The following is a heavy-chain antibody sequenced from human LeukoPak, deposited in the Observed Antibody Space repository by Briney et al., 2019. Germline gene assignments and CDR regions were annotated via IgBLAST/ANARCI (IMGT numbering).Heavy chain of an antibody. V-gene: IGHV4-34*01. CDR1: GGSFSGYY. Sequence: SETLSLTCAVYGGSFSGYYWGWIRQPPGKGLEWIGEINHSGSTNYNPSLKSRVTISVDTSKNQFSLKLSSVTAADTAVYYCARSFFLIGYTAWGQGTLVTVSS. CDR3: ARSFFLIGYTA. D-gene: IGHD6-13*01. CDR2: INHSGST. J-gene: IGHJ5*02.